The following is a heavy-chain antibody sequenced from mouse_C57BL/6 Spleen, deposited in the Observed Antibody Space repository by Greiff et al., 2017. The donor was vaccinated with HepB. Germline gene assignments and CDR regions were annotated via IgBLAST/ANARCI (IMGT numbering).Heavy chain of an antibody. J-gene: IGHJ2*01. Sequence: EVKLEESGPGLVKPSQSLSLTCSVTGYSITSGYYWNWIRQFPGNKLEWMGYISYDGSNNYNPSLKNRISITRDTSKNQFFLKLNSVTTEDTATYYCAREDYDHFDYWGQGTTLTVSS. D-gene: IGHD2-4*01. CDR2: ISYDGSN. CDR1: GYSITSGYY. CDR3: AREDYDHFDY. V-gene: IGHV3-6*01.